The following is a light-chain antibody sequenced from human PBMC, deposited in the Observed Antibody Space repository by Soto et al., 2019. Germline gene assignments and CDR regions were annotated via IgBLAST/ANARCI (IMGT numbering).Light chain of an antibody. CDR3: RRYDTSPT. V-gene: IGKV3-20*01. CDR2: GAS. J-gene: IGKJ1*01. CDR1: QTVSNNY. Sequence: EIVLTQSPGTLSLSAGERATLSCRASQTVSNNYLAWYQQKPGQVPTVLLYGASNRATGIPDRFSGRGAGTDFSLTISRLEPEDFAVYYCRRYDTSPTFGQGTRVEIK.